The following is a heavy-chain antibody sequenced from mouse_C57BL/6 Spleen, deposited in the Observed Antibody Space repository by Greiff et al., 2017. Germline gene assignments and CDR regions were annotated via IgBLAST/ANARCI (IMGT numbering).Heavy chain of an antibody. J-gene: IGHJ4*01. D-gene: IGHD2-10*02. CDR3: ARGYGNYDYAMDY. CDR1: GYTFTSYW. Sequence: VQLQQSGAELAKPGASVKLSCKASGYTFTSYWMNWVKQRPGQGLEWIGYINPSSGYTKYNQKFKDKATLTADKSSSTAYMQLSSLTYEDSAVYYCARGYGNYDYAMDYWGQGTSVTVSS. V-gene: IGHV1-7*01. CDR2: INPSSGYT.